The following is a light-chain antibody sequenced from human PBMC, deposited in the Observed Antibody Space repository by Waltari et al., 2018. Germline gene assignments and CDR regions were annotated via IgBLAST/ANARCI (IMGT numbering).Light chain of an antibody. Sequence: DIQMTQSPSTLSASIGDRVTITCRASQSITNWLAWYQQKPGKAPKLLIDKASTLESGVPSRFSGSGAGTEFTLTISSLQPDDFATYYCQQYNNYVATFGQGTKVEIK. CDR3: QQYNNYVAT. CDR1: QSITNW. V-gene: IGKV1-5*03. J-gene: IGKJ1*01. CDR2: KAS.